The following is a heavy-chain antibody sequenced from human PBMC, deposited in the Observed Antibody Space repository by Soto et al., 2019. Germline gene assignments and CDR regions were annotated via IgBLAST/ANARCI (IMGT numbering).Heavy chain of an antibody. J-gene: IGHJ4*02. V-gene: IGHV4-59*01. CDR2: IYYSGST. CDR1: GGSISSYY. D-gene: IGHD5-18*01. CDR3: ARDARGGYSYGDYYFEY. Sequence: SETLSLTCTVSGGSISSYYWSWIRQPPGKGLEWIGYIYYSGSTNYNPSLKSRVTISVDTSKNQFSLKLSSVTAADTAVYYCARDARGGYSYGDYYFEYWGQGTLVTVSS.